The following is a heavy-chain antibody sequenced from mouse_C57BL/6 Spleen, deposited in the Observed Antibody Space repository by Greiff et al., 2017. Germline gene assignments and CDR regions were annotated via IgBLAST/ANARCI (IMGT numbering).Heavy chain of an antibody. CDR2: INPSNGGT. J-gene: IGHJ3*01. CDR3: ASYDYEGQAWFAY. CDR1: GYTFTSYW. Sequence: QVQLQQPGPALVKPGASVKLSCKASGYTFTSYWMHWVKQRPGQGLEWIGNINPSNGGTNYNEKFKSKATLTVDKSSSTAYMQRSSLTSEDSAVYYCASYDYEGQAWFAYWGQGTLVTVSA. D-gene: IGHD2-4*01. V-gene: IGHV1-53*01.